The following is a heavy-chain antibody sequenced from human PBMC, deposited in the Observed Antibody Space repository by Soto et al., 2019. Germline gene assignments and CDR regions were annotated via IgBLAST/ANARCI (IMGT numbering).Heavy chain of an antibody. CDR2: IKQDGSEK. CDR1: GFTFRSYW. D-gene: IGHD3-3*01. Sequence: PGGSLRLSCAASGFTFRSYWMSWVRQAPGKGLEWVANIKQDGSEKYYVDSVEGRFTISRDNAQNSLYLQMNSLRAEDTAVYYCASHHPPENTFYDFWTAYYSLDYWGQGTLVTVSP. J-gene: IGHJ4*02. CDR3: ASHHPPENTFYDFWTAYYSLDY. V-gene: IGHV3-7*01.